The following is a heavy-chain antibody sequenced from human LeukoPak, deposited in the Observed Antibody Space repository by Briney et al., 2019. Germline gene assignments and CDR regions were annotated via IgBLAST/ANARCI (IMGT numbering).Heavy chain of an antibody. D-gene: IGHD3-10*01. CDR2: ISNSGSST. Sequence: GGSLRLSCAASGFTFTSYAMTWVRQAPGKGLEWVSGISNSGSSTYYADSVKGRFTISRDNSRNTLYLQLSSLRAEDTAVYYRANTMVRGSYNMDVWGQGTTVTVSS. J-gene: IGHJ6*02. CDR3: ANTMVRGSYNMDV. CDR1: GFTFTSYA. V-gene: IGHV3-23*01.